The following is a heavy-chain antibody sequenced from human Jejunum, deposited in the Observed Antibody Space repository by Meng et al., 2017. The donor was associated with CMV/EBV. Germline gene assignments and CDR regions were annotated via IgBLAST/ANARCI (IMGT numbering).Heavy chain of an antibody. CDR1: GYTFPDYF. J-gene: IGHJ4*02. CDR3: ARVVMAEQQLDY. V-gene: IGHV1-2*02. Sequence: ASGYTFPDYFYHWVRQAPGQGLEWMGWMNPNSGGRRYAQKFQGKVTMTRDTSINMAYMELSGLTSADTAVYYCARVVMAEQQLDYWGQGTLVTVSS. CDR2: MNPNSGGR. D-gene: IGHD1/OR15-1a*01.